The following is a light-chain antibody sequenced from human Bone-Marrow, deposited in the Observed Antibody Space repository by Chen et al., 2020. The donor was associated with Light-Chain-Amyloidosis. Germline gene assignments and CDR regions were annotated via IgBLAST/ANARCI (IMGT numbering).Light chain of an antibody. J-gene: IGLJ3*02. CDR1: NIGTTS. Sequence: SYVLTQPSSVSVAPGETATIACGGNNIGTTSVHWYQQPPGHAPLLVVYNDSDRPSGIPERWSGSNSGNTATLTISRVEAGDEADYYCQVWDRSSDRPVFGGGTKLTVL. CDR2: NDS. CDR3: QVWDRSSDRPV. V-gene: IGLV3-21*02.